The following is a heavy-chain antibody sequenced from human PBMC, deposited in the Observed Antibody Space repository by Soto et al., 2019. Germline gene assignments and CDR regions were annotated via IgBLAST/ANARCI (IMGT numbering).Heavy chain of an antibody. CDR1: GYTFTSYG. Sequence: ASVKVSCKASGYTFTSYGISWVRQAPGQGLDWMGWISAYNGNTNYAQKLQGRVTMTTDTSTSTAYMEPRSLRSDDTAVYYCARDLRRQLYSSGWPDYWGQGTLVTVSS. CDR3: ARDLRRQLYSSGWPDY. D-gene: IGHD6-19*01. CDR2: ISAYNGNT. V-gene: IGHV1-18*01. J-gene: IGHJ4*02.